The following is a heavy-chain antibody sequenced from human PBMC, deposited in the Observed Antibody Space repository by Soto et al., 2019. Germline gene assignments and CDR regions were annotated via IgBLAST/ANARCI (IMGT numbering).Heavy chain of an antibody. J-gene: IGHJ5*02. CDR3: AIQMTRDIVLMVYAGWFDP. V-gene: IGHV4-39*01. D-gene: IGHD2-8*01. Sequence: QLQLQESGPGLVKPSETLSLTCTVSGGSISSSSYYWGWIRQPPGKGLEWIGSIYYSGSTYYNPSLKSRVTISVDTSKNQFSLKLSSVTAADTAVYYCAIQMTRDIVLMVYAGWFDPWGQGTLVTVSS. CDR1: GGSISSSSYY. CDR2: IYYSGST.